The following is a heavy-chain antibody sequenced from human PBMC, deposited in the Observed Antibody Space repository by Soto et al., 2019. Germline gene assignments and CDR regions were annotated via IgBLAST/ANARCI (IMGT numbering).Heavy chain of an antibody. V-gene: IGHV3-33*01. D-gene: IGHD2-21*02. CDR2: IWYDGSNK. CDR1: GFTFSSYG. CDR3: ARANTWPTAYMDV. Sequence: PGGSLRLSCAASGFTFSSYGMHWVRQAPGKGLEWVAVIWYDGSNKYYADSVKGRFTISRDNSKNTLYLQMNSLRAEDTAVYYCARANTWPTAYMDVSGKGTTVTVSS. J-gene: IGHJ6*03.